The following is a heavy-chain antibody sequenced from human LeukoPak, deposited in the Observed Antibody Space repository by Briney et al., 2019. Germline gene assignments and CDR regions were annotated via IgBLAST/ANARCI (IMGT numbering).Heavy chain of an antibody. CDR2: ITHSGGGT. Sequence: GGSLRLSCAASGFTFNSYAMSWVRQAPGKGLAWVSTITHSGGGTFYADSAKGRFTISRDISENTLYLQMNSLRVEDTAAYYCTKAWAAAGIFDSWGLGTLVTVSS. J-gene: IGHJ4*02. D-gene: IGHD6-13*01. V-gene: IGHV3-23*01. CDR3: TKAWAAAGIFDS. CDR1: GFTFNSYA.